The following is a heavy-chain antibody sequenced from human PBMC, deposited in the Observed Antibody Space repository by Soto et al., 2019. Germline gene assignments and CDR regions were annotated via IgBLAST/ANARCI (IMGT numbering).Heavy chain of an antibody. J-gene: IGHJ6*04. CDR3: AIDFVWSRGYYYYNGMDV. D-gene: IGHD3-16*01. CDR2: INAGSGNK. V-gene: IGHV1-3*01. CDR1: GYTFATYA. Sequence: GGSVKVSCKASGYTFATYAMHWVRQATGQRLEWMGWINAGSGNKKYSQKLQGRVTITRGTSASTLYMGLITLTTEATAVYYCAIDFVWSRGYYYYNGMDVWRIGSTGT.